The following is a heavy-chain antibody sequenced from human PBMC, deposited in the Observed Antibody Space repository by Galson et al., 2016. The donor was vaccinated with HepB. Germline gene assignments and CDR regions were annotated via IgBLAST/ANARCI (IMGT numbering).Heavy chain of an antibody. V-gene: IGHV4-59*01. CDR2: IYYSGTT. D-gene: IGHD2-15*01. Sequence: LSLTCTVSGDSISSYYWSWIRQPPEKGLEWIGYIYYSGTTNYNPSLKSRVTISVDTPKNQFSLKLSSVTAADTAVYYCARGGYSPMDVWGQGTTVTVSS. CDR3: ARGGYSPMDV. CDR1: GDSISSYY. J-gene: IGHJ6*02.